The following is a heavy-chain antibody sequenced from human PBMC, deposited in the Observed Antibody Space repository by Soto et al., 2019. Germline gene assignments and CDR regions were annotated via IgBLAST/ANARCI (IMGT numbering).Heavy chain of an antibody. CDR1: GFTFSSYA. CDR3: ARDVLRFLEWCLDY. CDR2: ISGSGGST. D-gene: IGHD3-3*01. Sequence: PGGSLRLSCAASGFTFSSYAMSWVRQAPGKGLEWVAAISGSGGSTYYADSVKGRFTISRDNSKNTLYLQMNSLRAEDTAVYYCARDVLRFLEWCLDYWGQGTLVTVSS. V-gene: IGHV3-23*01. J-gene: IGHJ4*02.